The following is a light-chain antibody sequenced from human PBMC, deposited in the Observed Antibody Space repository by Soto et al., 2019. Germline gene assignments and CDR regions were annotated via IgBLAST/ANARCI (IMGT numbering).Light chain of an antibody. J-gene: IGKJ4*01. CDR3: QQRSNWPPVFT. CDR2: GAS. V-gene: IGKV3-11*01. Sequence: EIVLTQSPATLSLSPGERATLSCRASQSVSSYLAWYQQKPGQAPRLLIYGASNRATGIPARFSGSGSGTDFSLTISSLEPEDFAVYYCQQRSNWPPVFTFGGGTKVEIK. CDR1: QSVSSY.